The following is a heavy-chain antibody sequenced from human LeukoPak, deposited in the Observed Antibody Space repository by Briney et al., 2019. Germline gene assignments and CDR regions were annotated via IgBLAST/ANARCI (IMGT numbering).Heavy chain of an antibody. D-gene: IGHD1-26*01. Sequence: SETLSLTCAVYGGTFSGYYWSWIRQPPGKRLEWVGESNDSGGTNYNPSLKSRVTISADKSKNQVSLKLTSVTAADTAVYYCARHAPPSGSYFSNWGQGTLVTVSS. V-gene: IGHV4-34*01. CDR1: GGTFSGYY. J-gene: IGHJ4*02. CDR2: SNDSGGT. CDR3: ARHAPPSGSYFSN.